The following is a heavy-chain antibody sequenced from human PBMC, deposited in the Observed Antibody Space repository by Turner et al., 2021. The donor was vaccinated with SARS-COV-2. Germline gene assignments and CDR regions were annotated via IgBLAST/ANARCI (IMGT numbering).Heavy chain of an antibody. CDR3: ATVGRGVSCDILTAHLDN. D-gene: IGHD3-9*01. CDR2: ISHNGNSK. J-gene: IGHJ4*02. V-gene: IGHV3-30-3*01. Sequence: QVHLVESGGGVVQPGRSLRLSCAASGFIFRNYAMFWVRQAPGKGLDWVAVISHNGNSKYYADSVKGRVTISRDNSKNTLYLQMNSLKAEDTAVYYCATVGRGVSCDILTAHLDNWGQGTLVTVSS. CDR1: GFIFRNYA.